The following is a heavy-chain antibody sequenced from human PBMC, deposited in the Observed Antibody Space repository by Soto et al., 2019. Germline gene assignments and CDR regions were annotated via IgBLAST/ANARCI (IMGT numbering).Heavy chain of an antibody. CDR2: TYYRSKWYN. CDR1: GDSVSSNSAA. CDR3: ARDVEMATMSTPAVGYYYYHGMDV. V-gene: IGHV6-1*01. Sequence: PSQTLSLTCAISGDSVSSNSAAWNWIRQSPSRGLEWLGRTYYRSKWYNDYAVSVKSRITINPDTSKNQFSLQLNSVTPEDTAVYYCARDVEMATMSTPAVGYYYYHGMDVWGQGTTVTVSS. J-gene: IGHJ6*02. D-gene: IGHD5-12*01.